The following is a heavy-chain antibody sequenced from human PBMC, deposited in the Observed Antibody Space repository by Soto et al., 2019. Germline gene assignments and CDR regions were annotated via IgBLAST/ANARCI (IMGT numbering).Heavy chain of an antibody. CDR3: ARRDPDSSRWYKGYFFDY. D-gene: IGHD6-13*01. CDR2: IYWDDDK. CDR1: GFSLSTYGVG. Sequence: QITLKESGPTLVKPTQTLTLTCTFSGFSLSTYGVGVGWIRQPPGKALEWLALIYWDDDKRYSPSLKSRLTITKDTSKTHVVLTMTNMDPVDTGTYYCARRDPDSSRWYKGYFFDYWGQGTLVTVSS. V-gene: IGHV2-5*02. J-gene: IGHJ4*02.